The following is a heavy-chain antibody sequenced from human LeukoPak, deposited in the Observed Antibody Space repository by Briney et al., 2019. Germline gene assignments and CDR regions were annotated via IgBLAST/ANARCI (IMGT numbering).Heavy chain of an antibody. CDR1: GGSFSGYY. Sequence: SETLSLTCAVYGGSFSGYYWSWIRQPPGKGLEWIGEINHSGSTNYNPSLKSRVTISVDTSKNQFSLKLSSVTAADTAVYYCASLGRGYYYDSSGYLISNWFDPWGQGTLVTVSS. V-gene: IGHV4-34*01. CDR3: ASLGRGYYYDSSGYLISNWFDP. J-gene: IGHJ5*02. D-gene: IGHD3-22*01. CDR2: INHSGST.